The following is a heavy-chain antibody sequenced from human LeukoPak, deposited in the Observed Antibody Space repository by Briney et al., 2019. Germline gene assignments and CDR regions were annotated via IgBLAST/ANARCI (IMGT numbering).Heavy chain of an antibody. Sequence: GGSLRLSCAASGFIFSSYWMSWVRQAPGKGLEWVANINQDGGAKYYVDSLKGRFAISRDNAKNSLYLQMNSLRAEDTALYYCAKEPVAGNFDYWGQGTLVTVSS. CDR2: INQDGGAK. CDR1: GFIFSSYW. J-gene: IGHJ4*02. CDR3: AKEPVAGNFDY. V-gene: IGHV3-7*03. D-gene: IGHD6-19*01.